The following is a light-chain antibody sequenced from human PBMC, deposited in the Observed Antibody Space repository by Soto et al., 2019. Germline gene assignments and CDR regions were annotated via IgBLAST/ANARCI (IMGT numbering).Light chain of an antibody. V-gene: IGKV1-9*01. CDR3: QHLNGYPRT. Sequence: DIQLTQSPSFLSASVGDRVTITCRASRAISSNLAWYQQQPGKAPNLLIYAASALHSGVPSRFSGSRSGTEFTLTISSLQPEDFATYYCQHLNGYPRTFGQRTKVDIK. J-gene: IGKJ1*01. CDR1: RAISSN. CDR2: AAS.